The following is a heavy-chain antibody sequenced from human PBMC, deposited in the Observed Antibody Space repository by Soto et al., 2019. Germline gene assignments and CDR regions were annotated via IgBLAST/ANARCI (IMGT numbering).Heavy chain of an antibody. V-gene: IGHV3-30-3*01. D-gene: IGHD2-2*01. CDR2: ISYDGSHK. CDR1: GFIFTSYA. CDR3: ARDFKARFSSSTYYGMDV. Sequence: EGSLRLSCAASGFIFTSYAMHWVRQAPGTGLEWVAVISYDGSHKLYADSVKGRFTISRDNSKNTVYLEVDSLRSEDTAVYFCARDFKARFSSSTYYGMDVWGQGTTVTVSS. J-gene: IGHJ6*02.